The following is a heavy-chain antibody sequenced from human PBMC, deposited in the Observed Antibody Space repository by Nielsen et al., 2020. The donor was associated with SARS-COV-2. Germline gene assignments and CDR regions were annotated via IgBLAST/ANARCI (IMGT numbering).Heavy chain of an antibody. CDR3: ARGGGNHYYYYMDV. V-gene: IGHV1-69*13. Sequence: SVKVSCKASGGTFSSYAISWVRQAPGQGLEWMGGIIPIFGTANYAQKFQGRATITADESTSTAYMELSSLRSEDTAVYYCARGGGNHYYYYMDVWGKGTTVTVSS. J-gene: IGHJ6*03. D-gene: IGHD2-15*01. CDR1: GGTFSSYA. CDR2: IIPIFGTA.